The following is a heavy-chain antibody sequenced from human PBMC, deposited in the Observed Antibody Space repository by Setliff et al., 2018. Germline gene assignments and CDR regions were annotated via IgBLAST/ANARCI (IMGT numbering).Heavy chain of an antibody. CDR2: IKSKTDGGTT. Sequence: SCAASGFTFSNAWMSWVRQAPGKGLEWVGRIKSKTDGGTTDYAAPVKGRFTISRDDSKNTLYLQMNSLKTEDTAVYYCTRRITIFGVVIKNDYWCQGTLVTVSS. D-gene: IGHD3-3*01. J-gene: IGHJ4*02. CDR3: TRRITIFGVVIKNDY. CDR1: GFTFSNAW. V-gene: IGHV3-15*01.